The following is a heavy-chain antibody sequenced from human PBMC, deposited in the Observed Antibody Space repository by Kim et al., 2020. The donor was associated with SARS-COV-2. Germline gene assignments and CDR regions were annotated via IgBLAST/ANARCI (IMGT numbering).Heavy chain of an antibody. Sequence: GGSLRLSCAASGFTFSSYWMSWVRQAPGKGLEWVANIKQDGSEKYYVDSVKGRFTISRDNAKNSLYLQMNSLRAEDTAVYYCARDQGWSGYDRYYFDYCGQGTLVTVSS. CDR3: ARDQGWSGYDRYYFDY. CDR2: IKQDGSEK. CDR1: GFTFSSYW. V-gene: IGHV3-7*01. D-gene: IGHD5-12*01. J-gene: IGHJ4*02.